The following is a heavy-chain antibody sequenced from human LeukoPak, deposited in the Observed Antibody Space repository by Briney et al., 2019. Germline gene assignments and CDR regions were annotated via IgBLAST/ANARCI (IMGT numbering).Heavy chain of an antibody. Sequence: GGSLRLSCAASGFTFSSYAMSWVRQAPGRGLEWVSFISGSGGSTYYADSVKGRFTISRDNSKNTLYLQMNSLRAEDTAVYYCARDISTFVGASDIWGQGTMVTVSS. CDR3: ARDISTFVGASDI. J-gene: IGHJ3*02. V-gene: IGHV3-23*01. CDR2: ISGSGGST. CDR1: GFTFSSYA. D-gene: IGHD3-16*01.